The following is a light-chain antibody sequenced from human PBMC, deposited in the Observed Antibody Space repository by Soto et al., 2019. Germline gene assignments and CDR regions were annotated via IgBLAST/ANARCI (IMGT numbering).Light chain of an antibody. CDR3: QQANSFPLT. V-gene: IGKV1-39*01. CDR1: QSISSY. Sequence: DIQMTQSPSSLSASVGDRVTITCRASQSISSYLNWYQQKVGKAPKLLIYTASSLQSGFPSRFSGSGSGTDFTLTISSLQPEDFATYYCQQANSFPLTFGGGTKVDI. J-gene: IGKJ4*01. CDR2: TAS.